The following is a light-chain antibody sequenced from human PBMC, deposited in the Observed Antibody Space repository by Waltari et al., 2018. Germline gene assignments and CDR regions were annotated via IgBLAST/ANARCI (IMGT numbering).Light chain of an antibody. CDR2: HAS. CDR3: QQYNNLPPGT. Sequence: TVVTQSPATLSVSPGERASLSCRTSQTIGLSLAWYQQKPGQAPRLLIYHASTRATGIPARFSGSGSESEFTLTISSLQSEDVAVYYCQQYNNLPPGTFGQGTRVEI. V-gene: IGKV3-15*01. J-gene: IGKJ1*01. CDR1: QTIGLS.